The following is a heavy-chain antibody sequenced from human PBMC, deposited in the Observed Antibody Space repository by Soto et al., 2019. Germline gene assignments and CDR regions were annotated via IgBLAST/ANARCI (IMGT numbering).Heavy chain of an antibody. V-gene: IGHV4-59*01. CDR2: IYYSGST. CDR1: GGSISSYY. CDR3: ARPVYRVVPAAMRKGGDYYYYYMDV. J-gene: IGHJ6*03. Sequence: SETLSLTCTVSGGSISSYYWSWIRQPPGKGLEWIGYIYYSGSTNYNPSLKSRVTISVDTSKNQFSLKLSSVTAADTAVYYCARPVYRVVPAAMRKGGDYYYYYMDVWGKGTTVTVSS. D-gene: IGHD2-2*01.